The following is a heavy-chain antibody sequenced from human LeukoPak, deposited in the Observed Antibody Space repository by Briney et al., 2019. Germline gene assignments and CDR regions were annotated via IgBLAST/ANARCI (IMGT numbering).Heavy chain of an antibody. CDR2: ISSSGGST. CDR1: GFTFSSYA. V-gene: IGHV3-23*01. J-gene: IGHJ4*02. Sequence: GGSLRLSCAASGFTFSSYAMSWVRQAPGKGLEWVSAISSSGGSTYYADSVKGRFTISRDNSKNTLYLQMNSLRAEDTAVYYCAKDLGSGSYVYWGQGTLVTVSS. CDR3: AKDLGSGSYVY. D-gene: IGHD1-26*01.